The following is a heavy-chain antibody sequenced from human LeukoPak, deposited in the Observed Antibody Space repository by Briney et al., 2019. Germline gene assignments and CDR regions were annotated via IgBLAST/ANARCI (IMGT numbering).Heavy chain of an antibody. J-gene: IGHJ4*02. CDR2: IYYSGST. CDR1: GGSISSSSYY. Sequence: PSETLSLTCTVSGGSISSSSYYWGWIRQPPGKGLEWIGSIYYSGSTYYNPSLKSRVTISVDTSKNQFSLKLSSVTAADTAVYYCARLRYSSSWYYFDDWGQGNQVTVSS. V-gene: IGHV4-39*01. CDR3: ARLRYSSSWYYFDD. D-gene: IGHD6-13*01.